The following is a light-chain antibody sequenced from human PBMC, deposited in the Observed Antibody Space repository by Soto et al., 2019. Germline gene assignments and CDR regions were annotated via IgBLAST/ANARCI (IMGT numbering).Light chain of an antibody. V-gene: IGLV1-40*01. CDR1: SSNIGAGYD. J-gene: IGLJ2*01. CDR2: GNS. Sequence: QSVLTQPPSVSGAPGQRVTISCTGSSSNIGAGYDVHWYQQLPGTAPKLLIYGNSNRPSGVPDRFSGSKSGTSASLAITGLQAEDEADYYCQSCDSSPGVLFGGGTQLTVL. CDR3: QSCDSSPGVL.